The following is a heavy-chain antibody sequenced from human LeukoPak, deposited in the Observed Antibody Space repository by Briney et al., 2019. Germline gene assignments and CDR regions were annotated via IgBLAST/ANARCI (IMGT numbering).Heavy chain of an antibody. J-gene: IGHJ6*02. CDR1: GGTLSSYA. V-gene: IGHV1-69*13. Sequence: EASVKVSCKASGGTLSSYAISWVRQAPGQGLEWMGGIIPIFGTANYAQKFQGRVTITADESTSTAYMELSSLRSEDTAVYYCAREGYDFWSGYPAPGNYYYYGMDVWGQGTTVTVSS. CDR3: AREGYDFWSGYPAPGNYYYYGMDV. CDR2: IIPIFGTA. D-gene: IGHD3-3*01.